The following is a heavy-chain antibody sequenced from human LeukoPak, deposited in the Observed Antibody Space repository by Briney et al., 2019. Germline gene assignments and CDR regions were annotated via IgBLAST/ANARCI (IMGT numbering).Heavy chain of an antibody. D-gene: IGHD5-12*01. CDR2: IRSSSSYI. Sequence: PGGSLRLSCAASGFTFSSYSMNWVRQAPGKGLEWVSSIRSSSSYIYYADSVKGRFTISRDNAKNSLYLQMNSLRAEDTAMYYCARGRYSGTTYYFDYWGQGTLVTVSS. CDR3: ARGRYSGTTYYFDY. CDR1: GFTFSSYS. J-gene: IGHJ4*02. V-gene: IGHV3-21*04.